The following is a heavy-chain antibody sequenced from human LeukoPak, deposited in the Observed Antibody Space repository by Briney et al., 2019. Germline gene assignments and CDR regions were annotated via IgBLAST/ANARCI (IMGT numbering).Heavy chain of an antibody. V-gene: IGHV1-3*01. CDR2: INAGIGNT. J-gene: IGHJ4*02. Sequence: ASVKVSCKASGYTFTSYAMHWVRQAPGQRLEWMGWINAGIGNTKYSQKFQGRVTITRDTSASTAYMELSSLRSEDTAVYYCARDLGYCSGGSCTEFIYWGQGTLVTVSS. CDR3: ARDLGYCSGGSCTEFIY. D-gene: IGHD2-15*01. CDR1: GYTFTSYA.